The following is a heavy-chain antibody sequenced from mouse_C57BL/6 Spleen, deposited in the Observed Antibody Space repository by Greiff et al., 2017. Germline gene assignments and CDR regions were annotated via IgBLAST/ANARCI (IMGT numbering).Heavy chain of an antibody. V-gene: IGHV14-1*01. CDR1: GFNIKDYY. Sequence: EVQLQQSGAELVRPGASVKLSCTASGFNIKDYYMHWVKQRPEPGLEWIGRIDPEDGDTEYAPKFQGKATMTADTSSNTAYLQLSSLTSEDTAVXYCTPPPTTVVATDYAMDYWGQGTSVTVSS. J-gene: IGHJ4*01. D-gene: IGHD1-1*01. CDR2: IDPEDGDT. CDR3: TPPPTTVVATDYAMDY.